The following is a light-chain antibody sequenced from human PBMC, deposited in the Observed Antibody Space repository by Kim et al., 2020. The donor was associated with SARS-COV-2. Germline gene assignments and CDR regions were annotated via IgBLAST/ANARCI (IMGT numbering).Light chain of an antibody. J-gene: IGLJ3*02. Sequence: HRFTMSCSGSRSNIGSNYVNWCQQLPGTAPEVLIHNMDQRPSGVPDRFSGSKSGTSASLDISGLRSEDEAHYYCAAWDARLSGWVFGGGTQLTV. CDR3: AAWDARLSGWV. V-gene: IGLV1-47*02. CDR1: RSNIGSNY. CDR2: NMD.